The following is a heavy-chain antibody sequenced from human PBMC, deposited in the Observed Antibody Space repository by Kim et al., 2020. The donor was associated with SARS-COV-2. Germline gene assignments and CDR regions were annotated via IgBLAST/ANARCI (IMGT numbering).Heavy chain of an antibody. CDR1: GGSISSYY. J-gene: IGHJ4*02. D-gene: IGHD2-2*01. CDR3: ARLRYCSSTSCFIAAAGRLYYFDY. CDR2: IYYSGST. V-gene: IGHV4-59*08. Sequence: SETLSLTCAVSGGSISSYYWSWIRQPPGKGLEWIGYIYYSGSTNYNPSLKSRVTTSVDTSKNQFSLKLSSVTAADTAVYYCARLRYCSSTSCFIAAAGRLYYFDYWGQGTLVTVSS.